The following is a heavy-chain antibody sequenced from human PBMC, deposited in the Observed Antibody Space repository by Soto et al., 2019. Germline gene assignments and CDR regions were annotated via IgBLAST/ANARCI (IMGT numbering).Heavy chain of an antibody. D-gene: IGHD3-22*01. CDR3: ARGLYYYDSSGNAYFDY. CDR1: GGSFSGYY. CDR2: INHSGST. J-gene: IGHJ4*02. V-gene: IGHV4-34*01. Sequence: SETLSLTXAVYGGSFSGYYWSWIRQPPGKGLEWIGEINHSGSTNYNPSLKSRVTISVDTSKNQFSLKLSSVTAADTAVYYCARGLYYYDSSGNAYFDYWGQGTLVTVSS.